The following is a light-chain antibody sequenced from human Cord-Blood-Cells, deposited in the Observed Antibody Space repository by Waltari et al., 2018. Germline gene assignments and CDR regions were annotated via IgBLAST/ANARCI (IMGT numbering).Light chain of an antibody. Sequence: QSALTQPASVPGSPGQSITISCTGTSRDVGSYNLVSRYQQHPGKAPKLMIYEGSKRPSRVSNRFSGSKSGNTASLTIAGLQAEDEADYYCCSYAGSRVFGGGTKLTVL. CDR3: CSYAGSRV. CDR1: SRDVGSYNL. J-gene: IGLJ3*02. CDR2: EGS. V-gene: IGLV2-23*01.